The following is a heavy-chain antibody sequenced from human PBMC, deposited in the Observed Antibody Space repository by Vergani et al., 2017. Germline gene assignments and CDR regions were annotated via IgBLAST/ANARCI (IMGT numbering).Heavy chain of an antibody. D-gene: IGHD2-15*01. J-gene: IGHJ4*02. CDR2: IKSKTDGGTT. V-gene: IGHV3-15*01. CDR1: GFTFSNAW. CDR3: TTDLGGGSWGFDY. Sequence: EVQLVESGGGLVKPGGSLRLSCAASGFTFSNAWMSWVRQAPGKGLEWVGRIKSKTDGGTTDYAAPVKGRFTISRDDSKNTLYLQMNSLKTEDTAVYYCTTDLGGGSWGFDYWGQGTLVTVSS.